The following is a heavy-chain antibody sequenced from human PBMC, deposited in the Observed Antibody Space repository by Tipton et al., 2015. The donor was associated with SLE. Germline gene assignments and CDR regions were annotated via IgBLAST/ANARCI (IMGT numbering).Heavy chain of an antibody. V-gene: IGHV1-18*04. CDR3: ARAFDYYGSGPDAFDI. CDR2: ISAYNGNT. CDR1: GYTFTSYG. J-gene: IGHJ3*02. D-gene: IGHD3-10*01. Sequence: QSGAEVKSPGASVRVSCKASGYTFTSYGISWVRQAPGQGLEWMGWISAYNGNTNYAQKLQGRVTMTTDTSTSTAYMELRSLRSDDTAVYYCARAFDYYGSGPDAFDIWGQGTMVTVSS.